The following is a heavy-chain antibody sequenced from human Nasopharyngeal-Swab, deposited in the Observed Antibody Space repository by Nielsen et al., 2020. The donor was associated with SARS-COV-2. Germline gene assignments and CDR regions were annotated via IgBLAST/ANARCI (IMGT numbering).Heavy chain of an antibody. V-gene: IGHV4-30-4*01. J-gene: IGHJ3*02. CDR3: ARDGKFYCGSASCYDSFDI. D-gene: IGHD2-2*01. CDR2: IYYSGST. CDR1: GGSISSGDYY. Sequence: SETLSLTCTVSGGSISSGDYYWSWIRQPPGKGLEWIGYIYYSGSTYYNPSLKSRITLSVDTSKNQFSLRLNSVTAADTAVYYCARDGKFYCGSASCYDSFDIWGQGTMVTVSS.